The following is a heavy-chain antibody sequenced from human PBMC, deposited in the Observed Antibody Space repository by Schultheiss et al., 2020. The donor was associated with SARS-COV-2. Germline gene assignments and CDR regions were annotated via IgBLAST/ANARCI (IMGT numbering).Heavy chain of an antibody. D-gene: IGHD3-22*01. J-gene: IGHJ4*02. CDR3: ARGLNNRFYPYYYDSSGPKNYLDY. Sequence: SETLSLTCAVYGGSFSGYYWSWIRQPPGKGLEWIGEINHSGSTNYNPSLKSRVTISVDTSKNQFSLKLSSVTAADTAVYYCARGLNNRFYPYYYDSSGPKNYLDYWGQGTLVTVSS. V-gene: IGHV4-34*01. CDR2: INHSGST. CDR1: GGSFSGYY.